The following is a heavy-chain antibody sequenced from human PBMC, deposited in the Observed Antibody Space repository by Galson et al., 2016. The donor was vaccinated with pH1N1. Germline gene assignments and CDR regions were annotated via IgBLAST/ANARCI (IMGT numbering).Heavy chain of an antibody. V-gene: IGHV3-33*01. Sequence: SLRLSCAASGFTFRSHGMHWVRQAPGKGLEWVAAIWYDGSNKHYADSVEGRFAIFRDNSKNTLYLQMNSLRDEDTAVYYCARESFWNGAGDDDYGWDVWGQGTTVTVPS. CDR3: ARESFWNGAGDDDYGWDV. CDR1: GFTFRSHG. CDR2: IWYDGSNK. J-gene: IGHJ6*02. D-gene: IGHD3-3*01.